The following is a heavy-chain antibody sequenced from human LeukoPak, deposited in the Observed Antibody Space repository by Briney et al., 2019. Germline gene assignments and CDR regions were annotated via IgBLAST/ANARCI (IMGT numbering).Heavy chain of an antibody. CDR3: AKAAYCGGDCYPEEYYFDY. CDR2: ISWDGGST. J-gene: IGHJ4*02. Sequence: GGSLRLSCAASGFTFDDYAMHWVRQAPGKGLEWVSLISWDGGSTNYADSVKGRFTISRDNSKNSLYLQMNSLRAEDTALYYCAKAAYCGGDCYPEEYYFDYWGQGTLVTVSS. CDR1: GFTFDDYA. D-gene: IGHD2-21*02. V-gene: IGHV3-43D*04.